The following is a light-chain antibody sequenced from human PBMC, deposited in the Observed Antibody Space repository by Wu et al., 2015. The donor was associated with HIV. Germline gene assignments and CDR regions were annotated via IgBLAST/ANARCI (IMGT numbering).Light chain of an antibody. V-gene: IGKV1-39*01. CDR2: AAF. J-gene: IGKJ1*01. CDR3: QKYNTAPWT. Sequence: DIQMTQSPSSLSASVGDRVTITCRASQIIDNYLNWYQQKPGKAPKLLIYAAFNLQSGVPSRFSGSGSGTDFTLTISSLQPEDVATYYCQKYNTAPWTFGQGTKVEMK. CDR1: QIIDNY.